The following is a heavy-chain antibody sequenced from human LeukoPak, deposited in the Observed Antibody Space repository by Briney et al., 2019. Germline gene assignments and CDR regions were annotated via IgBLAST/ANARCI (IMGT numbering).Heavy chain of an antibody. CDR3: AKAGFAYYDILTGYLDY. V-gene: IGHV3-30*02. CDR1: GFTFNNYG. Sequence: GGSLRLSCAASGFTFNNYGMHWVRQAPGKGLEWVAFIRYNGNNQYYADSVKGRFTISRDNAKNSLYLQMNSLRAEDMALYYCAKAGFAYYDILTGYLDYWGQGTLVTVSS. D-gene: IGHD3-9*01. J-gene: IGHJ4*02. CDR2: IRYNGNNQ.